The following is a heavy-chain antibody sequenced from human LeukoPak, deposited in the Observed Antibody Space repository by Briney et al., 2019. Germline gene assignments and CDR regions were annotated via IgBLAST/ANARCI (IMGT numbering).Heavy chain of an antibody. CDR1: GYSISSGYY. CDR2: IYHSGST. V-gene: IGHV4-38-2*02. Sequence: PSETLSLTCTVSGYSISSGYYWGWIRQPPGKGLEWIGSIYHSGSTYYNPSLKSRVTISVDTSKNQFSLKLSSVTAADTAVYYCARGGYVWGSYRYPRKFDYWGQGTLVTVSS. J-gene: IGHJ4*02. D-gene: IGHD3-16*02. CDR3: ARGGYVWGSYRYPRKFDY.